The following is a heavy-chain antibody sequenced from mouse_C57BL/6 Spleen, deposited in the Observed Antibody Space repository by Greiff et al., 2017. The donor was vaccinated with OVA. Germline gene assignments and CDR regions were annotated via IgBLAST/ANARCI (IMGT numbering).Heavy chain of an antibody. V-gene: IGHV1-18*01. CDR3: ARSGSSTAYWYFDV. Sequence: VQLKQSGPELVKPGASVKIPCKASGYTFTDYNMDWVKQSHGKSLEWIGDINPNNGGTIYNQKFKGKATLTVDKSSSTAYMELRSLTSEDTAVYYCARSGSSTAYWYFDVWGTGTTVTVSS. J-gene: IGHJ1*03. D-gene: IGHD1-1*01. CDR2: INPNNGGT. CDR1: GYTFTDYN.